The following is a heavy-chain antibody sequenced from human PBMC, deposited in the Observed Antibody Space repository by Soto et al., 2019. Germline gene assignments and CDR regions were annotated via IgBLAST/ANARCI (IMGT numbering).Heavy chain of an antibody. CDR2: IYYSGST. J-gene: IGHJ3*02. V-gene: IGHV4-59*01. Sequence: PSETLSLTCTVSGGSINSYYWSWIRQPPGKGPEWIGYIYYSGSTNYNPSLKSRVTISVDTSKNQFSLKLSSVTAADTAVYYCAREDVVRAFDIWGQGTMVTVSS. D-gene: IGHD2-21*01. CDR3: AREDVVRAFDI. CDR1: GGSINSYY.